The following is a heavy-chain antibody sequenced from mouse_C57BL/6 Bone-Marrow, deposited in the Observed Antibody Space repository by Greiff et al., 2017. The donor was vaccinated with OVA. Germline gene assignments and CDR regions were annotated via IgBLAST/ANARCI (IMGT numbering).Heavy chain of an antibody. J-gene: IGHJ2*01. Sequence: VQLQQSGPELVQPGASVTISCKASGYSFTRYYIHWVKQRPGQGLEWIGWIYPGSGNAKYNEKFKGKATLTADPSSSTAYMQLSSLTSEDSAVYYCARSNSFDYWGQGTTLTVAS. CDR2: IYPGSGNA. CDR1: GYSFTRYY. CDR3: ARSNSFDY. V-gene: IGHV1-66*01.